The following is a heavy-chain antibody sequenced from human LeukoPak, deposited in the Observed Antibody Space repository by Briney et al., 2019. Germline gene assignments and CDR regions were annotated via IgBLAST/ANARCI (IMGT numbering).Heavy chain of an antibody. CDR3: ASTLRFLPYRRFDY. J-gene: IGHJ4*02. CDR2: IYQSGSGSS. CDR1: GLSIISSNYY. V-gene: IGHV4-39*01. D-gene: IGHD3-3*01. Sequence: SETLSLTCSVSGLSIISSNYYWGWIRQPPGKGLECIGSIYQSGSGSSYYNPSLKSRVTIFGDTSKNQFFLRLSSVTAADTAVYYCASTLRFLPYRRFDYWGQGTLVTVPS.